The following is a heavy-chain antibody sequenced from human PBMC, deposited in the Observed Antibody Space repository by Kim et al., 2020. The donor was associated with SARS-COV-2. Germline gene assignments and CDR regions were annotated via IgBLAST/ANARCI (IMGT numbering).Heavy chain of an antibody. Sequence: SRVTISVDTSKNQFSLRLSSVTAADTAVYYCARLDRAAAGTNYYYGMDVWGQGTTVTVSS. D-gene: IGHD6-13*01. CDR3: ARLDRAAAGTNYYYGMDV. V-gene: IGHV4-39*01. J-gene: IGHJ6*02.